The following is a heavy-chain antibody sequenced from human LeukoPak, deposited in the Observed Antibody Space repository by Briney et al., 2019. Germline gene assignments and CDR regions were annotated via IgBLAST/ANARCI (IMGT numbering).Heavy chain of an antibody. V-gene: IGHV1-2*06. J-gene: IGHJ4*02. CDR3: ARDYCSSTSCLFDY. CDR2: NNPNSGDT. CDR1: GYTFTGYH. Sequence: ASVKVSRKTSGYTFTGYHMHWVRQAPGQGLEWMGRNNPNSGDTNYAQKFQGRVTMTRDTSISTAYMELSRLTSDDTAMYYCARDYCSSTSCLFDYWGQGTLVTVSS. D-gene: IGHD2-2*01.